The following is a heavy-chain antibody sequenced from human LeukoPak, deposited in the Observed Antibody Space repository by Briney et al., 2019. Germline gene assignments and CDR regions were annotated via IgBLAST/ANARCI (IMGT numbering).Heavy chain of an antibody. Sequence: SVTVSCKASGYTFTGYYMHWVRQAPGQGHESMVWINPNSGGTNYAQKFQDKVSLNSDTPISTADMEQTRLRSDGTAGYYFAGERDGSKEFDPWGQGTLVTVSS. CDR2: INPNSGGT. D-gene: IGHD4-23*01. CDR3: AGERDGSKEFDP. CDR1: GYTFTGYY. V-gene: IGHV1-2*02. J-gene: IGHJ5*02.